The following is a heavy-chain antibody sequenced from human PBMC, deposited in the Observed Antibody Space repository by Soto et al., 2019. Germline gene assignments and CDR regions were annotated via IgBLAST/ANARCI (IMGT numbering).Heavy chain of an antibody. CDR3: ANLIVFHSSYYHDY. V-gene: IGHV4-34*01. J-gene: IGHJ4*01. CDR1: GVPFSGYY. CDR2: INHSGNT. D-gene: IGHD1-26*01. Sequence: ETLSLTCAVYGVPFSGYYWSWIRQSPGKGLEWIGEINHSGNTSYNPSLKSRVTMLVDTSKNQFSLSLSSVTAADTAVYYCANLIVFHSSYYHDYWGHGTLVTVSS.